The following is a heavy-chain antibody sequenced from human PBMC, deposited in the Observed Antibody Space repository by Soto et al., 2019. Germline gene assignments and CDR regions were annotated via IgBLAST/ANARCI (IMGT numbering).Heavy chain of an antibody. V-gene: IGHV1-18*01. CDR3: ARGPDPTYFDY. J-gene: IGHJ4*02. Sequence: ASVKVSCKASGYTFTNYGINWVRQAPGLGLEWMGWINVYNGKTDYAQKFQARVTMTTDTSTNSVYMELRSLRSDDTAVYYCARGPDPTYFDYWGQGTLVTVSS. CDR2: INVYNGKT. CDR1: GYTFTNYG.